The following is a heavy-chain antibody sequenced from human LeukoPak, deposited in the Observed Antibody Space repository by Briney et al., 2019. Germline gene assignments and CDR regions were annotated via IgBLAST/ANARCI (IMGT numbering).Heavy chain of an antibody. V-gene: IGHV3-30*02. D-gene: IGHD5-24*01. CDR2: VRYDSSNK. Sequence: TGGSLRLSCAASGFTFSGYGMHWVRQAPGKGLEWVAFVRYDSSNKYYADSVKGRFTVSRDNSKNMLYLQMNSLRAEDTAVYYCARDATGRDGYNYVDYWGQGTLVTVSS. CDR1: GFTFSGYG. CDR3: ARDATGRDGYNYVDY. J-gene: IGHJ4*02.